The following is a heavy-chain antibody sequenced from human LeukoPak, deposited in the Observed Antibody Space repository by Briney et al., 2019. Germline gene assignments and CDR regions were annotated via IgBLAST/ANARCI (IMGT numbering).Heavy chain of an antibody. J-gene: IGHJ4*02. CDR3: ARGYCTNGVCYETFDY. CDR2: IHQDGSEK. D-gene: IGHD2-8*01. CDR1: GFTFSNYW. V-gene: IGHV3-7*04. Sequence: GGSLRLSCAASGFTFSNYWMSWVRQAPGKGLEWVANIHQDGSEKYYVDSVKGRFTISRDNAKNSLFLQMNSLRAEDTAVYYCARGYCTNGVCYETFDYWGQGTLVTVSS.